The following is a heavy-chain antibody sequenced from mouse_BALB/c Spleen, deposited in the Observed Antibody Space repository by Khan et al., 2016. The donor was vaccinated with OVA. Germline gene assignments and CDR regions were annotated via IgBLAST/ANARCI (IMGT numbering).Heavy chain of an antibody. D-gene: IGHD1-3*01. V-gene: IGHV2-9*02. CDR1: GFSLTSYG. Sequence: QVQLKQSGPGLVAPSQSLSITCTVSGFSLTSYGVHWVRQPPGKGLEWRGVIWAGGSTNYNSALMSRLSISKDNSKSQVFLKMNSLQTDDTAMYYCARLEDIGGQGTTLTVSS. CDR2: IWAGGST. J-gene: IGHJ2*01. CDR3: ARLEDI.